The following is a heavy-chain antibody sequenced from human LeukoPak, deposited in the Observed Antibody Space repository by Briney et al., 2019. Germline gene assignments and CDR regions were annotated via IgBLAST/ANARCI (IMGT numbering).Heavy chain of an antibody. CDR1: GGSFSGYY. J-gene: IGHJ6*02. Sequence: SETLSLTCAVYGGSFSGYYWSWIRQPPGKGLEWIGEINHSGSTNYNPSLKSRVTISVDTSKNQFSLKLSSVTAADTAVYYCARDRTYYDFWSGPGDYYYYGMDVWGQGTTVTVSS. D-gene: IGHD3-3*01. V-gene: IGHV4-34*01. CDR2: INHSGST. CDR3: ARDRTYYDFWSGPGDYYYYGMDV.